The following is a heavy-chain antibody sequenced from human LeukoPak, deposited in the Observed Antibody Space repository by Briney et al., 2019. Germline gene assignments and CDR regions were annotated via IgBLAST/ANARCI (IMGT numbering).Heavy chain of an antibody. Sequence: SETLSLTCTVSGGSISSYYWSWIRQPPGKGLEWIGYIYYSGSTNYDPSLKSRVTISVDTSKNQFSLKLSSVTAADTAVYYCARASGYSSSWVDYWGQGTLVTVSS. CDR2: IYYSGST. CDR3: ARASGYSSSWVDY. J-gene: IGHJ4*02. CDR1: GGSISSYY. V-gene: IGHV4-59*01. D-gene: IGHD6-13*01.